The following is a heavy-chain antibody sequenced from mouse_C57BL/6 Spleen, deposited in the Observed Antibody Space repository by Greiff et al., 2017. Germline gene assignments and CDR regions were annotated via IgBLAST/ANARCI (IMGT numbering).Heavy chain of an antibody. CDR2: ISYDGSN. V-gene: IGHV3-6*01. J-gene: IGHJ1*03. CDR1: GYSITSGYY. CDR3: ARWLQRYFDV. Sequence: EVKLMESGPGLVKPSQSLSLTCSVTGYSITSGYYWNWIRQFPGNKLEWMGYISYDGSNNYNPSLKNRISITRDTSKNQFFLKLNSVTTEDTATYYCARWLQRYFDVWGTGTTVTVSS. D-gene: IGHD2-2*01.